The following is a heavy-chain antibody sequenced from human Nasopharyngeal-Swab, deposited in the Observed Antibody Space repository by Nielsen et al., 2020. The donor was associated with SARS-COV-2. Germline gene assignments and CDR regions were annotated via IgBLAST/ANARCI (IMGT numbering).Heavy chain of an antibody. J-gene: IGHJ6*03. Sequence: GGSLRLSCVVSGFTFSDHWMNWVRQAPGKGLEWVSYISSTGAIIYYADSVKGRFTISRDNPKNSLYLQMNSLRAEDTALYYCAKDFGETGSGYMDVWGKGTTVTVSS. CDR2: ISSTGAII. CDR1: GFTFSDHW. D-gene: IGHD1-1*01. CDR3: AKDFGETGSGYMDV. V-gene: IGHV3-11*01.